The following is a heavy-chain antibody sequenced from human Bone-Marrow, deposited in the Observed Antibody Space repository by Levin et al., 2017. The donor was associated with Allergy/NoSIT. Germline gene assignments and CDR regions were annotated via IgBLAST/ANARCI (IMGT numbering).Heavy chain of an antibody. Sequence: GESLKISCAASGFTFSTYAMTWVRQAPGKGLEWICSISGSGSITYYGDSVKGRVTISRDNSRDTLYLQMSSLRAEDTAVYFCAKDGDSSSARAYGLDVWGQGTTVTVSS. CDR1: GFTFSTYA. V-gene: IGHV3-23*02. CDR2: ISGSGSIT. J-gene: IGHJ6*02. CDR3: AKDGDSSSARAYGLDV. D-gene: IGHD3-22*01.